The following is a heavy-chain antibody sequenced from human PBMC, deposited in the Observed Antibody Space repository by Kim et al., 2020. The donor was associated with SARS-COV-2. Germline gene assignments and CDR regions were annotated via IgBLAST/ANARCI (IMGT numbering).Heavy chain of an antibody. Sequence: SETLSLTCTVSGGSISSYYWSWIRQPPGKGLEWIGYIYYSGSTNYNPSLKSRVTISVDTSKNQFSLKLSPVTAADTAVYYCARVNYDFWSGYYTYYFDYWGQGTLVTVSS. V-gene: IGHV4-59*13. J-gene: IGHJ4*02. CDR1: GGSISSYY. CDR3: ARVNYDFWSGYYTYYFDY. CDR2: IYYSGST. D-gene: IGHD3-3*01.